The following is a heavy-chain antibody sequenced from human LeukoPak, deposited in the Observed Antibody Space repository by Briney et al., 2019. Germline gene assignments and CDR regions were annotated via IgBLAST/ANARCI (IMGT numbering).Heavy chain of an antibody. J-gene: IGHJ4*02. CDR2: FYRDGGI. V-gene: IGHV3-66*01. Sequence: GGSLRLPCAASGFTVTNNYMNWVRQAPGKGLEWVSVFYRDGGIYYADSVKGRFTISRDNSKNMAYLQMNSLRAEDTAVYYCAMGTFGDPLALWGQGTLVTVSS. CDR3: AMGTFGDPLAL. D-gene: IGHD3-10*01. CDR1: GFTVTNNY.